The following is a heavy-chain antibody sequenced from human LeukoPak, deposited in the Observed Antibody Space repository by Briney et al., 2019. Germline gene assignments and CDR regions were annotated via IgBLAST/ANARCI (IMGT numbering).Heavy chain of an antibody. Sequence: PSETLSLTCTVSGGSISSSSYYWGWIRQPPGKGLEWIGSIYYSGSTYYNPSLKSRVTISVDTSKNQFSLKLSSVTAADTAVYYCAREANYDFWSGYPGYYFDYWGQGTLVTVSS. V-gene: IGHV4-39*01. CDR1: GGSISSSSYY. J-gene: IGHJ4*02. CDR3: AREANYDFWSGYPGYYFDY. CDR2: IYYSGST. D-gene: IGHD3-3*01.